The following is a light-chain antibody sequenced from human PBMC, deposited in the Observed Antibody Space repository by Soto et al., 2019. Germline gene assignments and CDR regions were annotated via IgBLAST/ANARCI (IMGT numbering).Light chain of an antibody. CDR1: QNINNW. Sequence: DIQMTQSPSTLSASVGDRVTITCRASQNINNWLAWYQQKPGKAPKLLIYTASSLESGVPSRFSGSGSGTEFTLTISSLQPDDYATYYCLQYNSYSRGTFGQGTKVEI. J-gene: IGKJ1*01. CDR3: LQYNSYSRGT. CDR2: TAS. V-gene: IGKV1-5*03.